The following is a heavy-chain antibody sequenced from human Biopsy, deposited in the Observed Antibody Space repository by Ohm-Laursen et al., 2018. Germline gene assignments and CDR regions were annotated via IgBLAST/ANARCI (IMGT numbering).Heavy chain of an antibody. CDR1: GFTFNNYG. Sequence: SLRLSCTASGFTFNNYGMQWVRQAPGKGLEWVAFIFYDGSNTYYADSVKGRSTISRDNSRDTLYLQMSSLRAEDTAVYYCAKDRYNYTPIGGFSMDVWGQGTTVTVSS. D-gene: IGHD5-18*01. J-gene: IGHJ6*02. CDR2: IFYDGSNT. V-gene: IGHV3-30*18. CDR3: AKDRYNYTPIGGFSMDV.